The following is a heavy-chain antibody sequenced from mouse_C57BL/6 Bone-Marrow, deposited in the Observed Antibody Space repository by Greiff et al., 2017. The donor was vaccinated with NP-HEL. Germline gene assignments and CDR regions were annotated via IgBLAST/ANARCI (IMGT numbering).Heavy chain of an antibody. Sequence: DVKLVESGGGLVQSGRSLRLSCATSGFTFSDFYMEWVRQAPGKGLEWIAASRNKANDYTTEYSASVKGRFIVSRDTSQSILYLQMNALRAEDTAIYYCARDAVDGYWCAYWGQGTLVTVSA. CDR2: SRNKANDYTT. V-gene: IGHV7-1*01. CDR3: ARDAVDGYWCAY. J-gene: IGHJ3*01. CDR1: GFTFSDFY. D-gene: IGHD2-3*01.